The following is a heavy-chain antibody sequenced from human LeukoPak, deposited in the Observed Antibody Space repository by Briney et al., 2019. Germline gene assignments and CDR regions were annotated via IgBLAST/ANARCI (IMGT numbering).Heavy chain of an antibody. J-gene: IGHJ6*04. Sequence: RGSLRLSCAASGFTLSSYEMNWVRPAPGEGLEWVSYISSSGSTIYYAASVKGRFTISRDNAKNSLYLQMNSLRAEDTAVYYCAELGITMIGGVWGKGTPVTISS. D-gene: IGHD3-10*02. CDR1: GFTLSSYE. CDR3: AELGITMIGGV. V-gene: IGHV3-48*03. CDR2: ISSSGSTI.